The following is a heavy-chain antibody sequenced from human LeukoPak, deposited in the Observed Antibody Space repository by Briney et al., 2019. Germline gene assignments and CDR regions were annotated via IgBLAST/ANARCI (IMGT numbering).Heavy chain of an antibody. J-gene: IGHJ6*02. Sequence: GASVKVSCKASGGTFSSYAISWVRQAPGQGLEWMGGIIPIFGTANYAQKFQGRVTITADESTSTAYMELSSLRSEDTAVYYCAAAGGPPYYYYGMDVWGQGTTVTVSS. V-gene: IGHV1-69*13. D-gene: IGHD6-13*01. CDR2: IIPIFGTA. CDR1: GGTFSSYA. CDR3: AAAGGPPYYYYGMDV.